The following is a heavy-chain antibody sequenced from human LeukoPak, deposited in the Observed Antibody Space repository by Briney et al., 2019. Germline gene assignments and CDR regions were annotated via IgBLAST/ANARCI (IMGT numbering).Heavy chain of an antibody. CDR2: IYSGGNT. CDR3: ARGRAYNSD. D-gene: IGHD5-24*01. Sequence: GGSVRLSCAASGFTVRSNYMNWVRQAPGKGLEWVSVIYSGGNTYYADSVKGRFTISRDNSKNTLSLQMNSLRAEDTAVYYCARGRAYNSDWGQGTLVTVSS. CDR1: GFTVRSNY. J-gene: IGHJ4*02. V-gene: IGHV3-53*01.